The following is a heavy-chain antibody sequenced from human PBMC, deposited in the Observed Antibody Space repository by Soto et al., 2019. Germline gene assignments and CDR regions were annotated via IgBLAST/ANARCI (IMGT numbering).Heavy chain of an antibody. V-gene: IGHV1-58*01. CDR3: AAALRVVTADYYYYYYGMDV. CDR1: GFTFTSSS. J-gene: IGHJ6*02. CDR2: IVVGSGNT. Sequence: SVKVSCKASGFTFTSSSVQWVRQARGQRLEWIGWIVVGSGNTNYAQRFQERVTITRDMSTSTAYMELSSLRSEDTAVYYCAAALRVVTADYYYYYYGMDVWGQGTTVTVSS. D-gene: IGHD2-21*02.